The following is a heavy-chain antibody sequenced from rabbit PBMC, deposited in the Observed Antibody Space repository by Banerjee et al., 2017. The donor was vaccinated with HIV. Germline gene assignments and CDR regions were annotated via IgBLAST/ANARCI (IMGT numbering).Heavy chain of an antibody. V-gene: IGHV1S45*01. J-gene: IGHJ4*01. Sequence: QEQLVEYGGDLVQPEGSLTLTCKASGFSFSNRYVMCWVRQAPGKGLEWIACINTSSGNTVYASWAKGRFTISKTSSTTVTLQMTSLTAADTATYFCAGDRADVYGGFNLWGQGTLVTVS. CDR2: INTSSGNT. CDR3: AGDRADVYGGFNL. D-gene: IGHD2-1*01. CDR1: GFSFSNRYV.